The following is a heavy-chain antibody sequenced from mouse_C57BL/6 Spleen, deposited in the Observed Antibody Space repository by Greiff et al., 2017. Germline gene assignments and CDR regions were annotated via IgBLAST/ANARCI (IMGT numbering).Heavy chain of an antibody. CDR1: GYTFTSYW. Sequence: QVQLQQPGAELVKPGASVKLSCKASGYTFTSYWMHWVKQRPGQGLEWIGMIHPNSGSTNYNEKFKSKATLTVDKSSSTAYMQLSSLTSEDSAVYYCARWGTTESPFFAYWCQGTLVTVSA. V-gene: IGHV1-64*01. CDR3: ARWGTTESPFFAY. D-gene: IGHD1-1*01. J-gene: IGHJ3*01. CDR2: IHPNSGST.